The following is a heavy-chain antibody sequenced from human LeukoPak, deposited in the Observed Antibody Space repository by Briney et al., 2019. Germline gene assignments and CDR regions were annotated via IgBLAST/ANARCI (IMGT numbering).Heavy chain of an antibody. V-gene: IGHV3-7*01. CDR1: EFSASNYW. D-gene: IGHD6-13*01. J-gene: IGHJ4*02. CDR3: VREWAGGLAAAGTRIEGSE. Sequence: GGSLRLSCVVSEFSASNYWMSWVRQAPGKGLEWVANIKQDGSQENYVDSVKGRFTISRDNAKNSVYLQMNGLLVEDTAVYYCVREWAGGLAAAGTRIEGSEWGQGTQVIVSS. CDR2: IKQDGSQE.